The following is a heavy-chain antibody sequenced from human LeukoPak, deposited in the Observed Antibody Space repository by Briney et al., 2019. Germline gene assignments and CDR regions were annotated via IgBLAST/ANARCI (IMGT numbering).Heavy chain of an antibody. V-gene: IGHV4-39*07. CDR3: ARDYRVGYSYGYSDWFDP. D-gene: IGHD5-18*01. Sequence: SETLSLTCTVSGDSISSSSYYWGWIRQPPGKGLEWIGSIYYSGSTYYNPSLKSRVTISVDTSKDQFSLKLSSVTAADTAVYYCARDYRVGYSYGYSDWFDPWGQGTLVTVSS. CDR2: IYYSGST. J-gene: IGHJ5*02. CDR1: GDSISSSSYY.